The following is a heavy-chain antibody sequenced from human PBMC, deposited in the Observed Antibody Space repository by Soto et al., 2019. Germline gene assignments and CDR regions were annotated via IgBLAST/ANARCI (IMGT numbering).Heavy chain of an antibody. CDR3: AADRSGWDSSGRFRFYGMDV. CDR1: GFTFTSSA. CDR2: IVVGSGNT. D-gene: IGHD6-19*01. V-gene: IGHV1-58*01. J-gene: IGHJ6*02. Sequence: GSSVKVSCKASGFTFTSSAVQWVRQARGQRLEWIGWIVVGSGNTNYAQKFQERVTITRDMSTSTAYMELSSLRSEDTAVYYCAADRSGWDSSGRFRFYGMDVWGQGTTVTVSS.